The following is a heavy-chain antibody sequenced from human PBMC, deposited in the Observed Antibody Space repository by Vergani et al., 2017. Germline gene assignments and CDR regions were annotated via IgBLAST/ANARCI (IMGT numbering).Heavy chain of an antibody. V-gene: IGHV4-59*11. CDR3: ARASLRALVGDYYYMYV. CDR1: FDSIRNLY. Sequence: QVQLQESGPGLVKSSETLSLTCSVSFDSIRNLYCNWIRQPPGKGLEWIGSIHYSENTNYNPSLKTRVTISVDTSKNQFSLTLTSVTAADTAVYFCARASLRALVGDYYYMYVWGKGKTVVVSS. CDR2: IHYSENT. J-gene: IGHJ6*03. D-gene: IGHD3-16*02.